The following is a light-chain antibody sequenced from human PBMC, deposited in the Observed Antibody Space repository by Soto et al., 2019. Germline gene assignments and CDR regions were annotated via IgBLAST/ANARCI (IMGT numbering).Light chain of an antibody. Sequence: EIVLTQSPATLSLSPGERATLSCRATQSVSSYLAWYQQKPGQAPMLLICDASDSATGIPARFSGSGSGTDSTLTIRAPEPEDFAIYYCQQRSNWPLSFGGGTKMEIK. CDR3: QQRSNWPLS. CDR1: QSVSSY. V-gene: IGKV3-11*01. J-gene: IGKJ4*01. CDR2: DAS.